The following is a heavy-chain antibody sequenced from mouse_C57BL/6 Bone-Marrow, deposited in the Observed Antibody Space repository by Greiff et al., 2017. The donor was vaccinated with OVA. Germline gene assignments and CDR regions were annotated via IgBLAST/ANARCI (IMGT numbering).Heavy chain of an antibody. CDR3: ARLTTVVATRYFDV. CDR2: IHPNSGST. J-gene: IGHJ1*03. Sequence: QVQLQQPGAELVKPGASVKLSCKASGYTFTSYWMHWVKQRPGQGLEWIGMIHPNSGSTNYNEKFKSKATLTVDKSSSTAYMQLSSLTSEDSAVNYGARLTTVVATRYFDVGGTGTTVTVSS. CDR1: GYTFTSYW. D-gene: IGHD1-1*01. V-gene: IGHV1-64*01.